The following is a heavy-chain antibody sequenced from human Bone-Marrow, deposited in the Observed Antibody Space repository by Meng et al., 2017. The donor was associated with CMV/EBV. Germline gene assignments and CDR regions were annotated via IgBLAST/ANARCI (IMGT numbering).Heavy chain of an antibody. J-gene: IGHJ6*02. Sequence: GGSLRLSCAASGFTFSSYWMSWVRQAPGKGLEWVANIKQDGTEKYYVDSARGRFTISRDNAKTSLYLQMNSLRAEDTAVYYCVRNSDYGGHYAMDVWGQGTTVTVSS. CDR3: VRNSDYGGHYAMDV. V-gene: IGHV3-7*01. CDR2: IKQDGTEK. CDR1: GFTFSSYW. D-gene: IGHD4-23*01.